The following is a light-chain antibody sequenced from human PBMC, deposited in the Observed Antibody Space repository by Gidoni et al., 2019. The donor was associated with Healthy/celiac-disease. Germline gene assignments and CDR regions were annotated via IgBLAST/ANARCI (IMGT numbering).Light chain of an antibody. CDR2: EGS. Sequence: QSALTQPASVSGSPGQSITISCTGTSSDVGSYNLVSWYQQHTGKAPKLMIYEGSKRPSGFSNRFSGSKSGNTASLTISGLQAEDEADYYCCSYAGSSTSLYVFGTGTKVTVL. V-gene: IGLV2-23*01. CDR3: CSYAGSSTSLYV. J-gene: IGLJ1*01. CDR1: SSDVGSYNL.